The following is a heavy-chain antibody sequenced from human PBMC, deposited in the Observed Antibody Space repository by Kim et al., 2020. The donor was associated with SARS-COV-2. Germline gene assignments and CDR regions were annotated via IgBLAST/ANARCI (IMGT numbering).Heavy chain of an antibody. CDR1: GFTFSSYS. D-gene: IGHD3-10*01. CDR3: ARVFGYGSGSYYDY. Sequence: GGSLRLSCAASGFTFSSYSMNWVRQAPGKGLEWVSYISSSSSTIYYADSVKGRFTISRDNAKNSLYLQMNSLRDEDTAVYYCARVFGYGSGSYYDYWGQGTLVTVSS. J-gene: IGHJ4*02. V-gene: IGHV3-48*02. CDR2: ISSSSSTI.